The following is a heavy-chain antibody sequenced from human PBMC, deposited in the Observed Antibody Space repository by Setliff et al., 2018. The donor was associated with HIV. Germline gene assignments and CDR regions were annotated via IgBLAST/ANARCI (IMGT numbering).Heavy chain of an antibody. CDR3: ARDGGPGSAWGDYSYYYTMDV. V-gene: IGHV1-69-2*01. J-gene: IGHJ6*03. Sequence: ASVKVSCKASGYTFTDYYMHWVQQAPGKGLEWMGRVDPKNGKTLYAENLRGRITITADTSTDTAYMELNSLRSEDTALYYCARDGGPGSAWGDYSYYYTMDVWGKGTTVTVSS. CDR1: GYTFTDYY. CDR2: VDPKNGKT. D-gene: IGHD6-19*01.